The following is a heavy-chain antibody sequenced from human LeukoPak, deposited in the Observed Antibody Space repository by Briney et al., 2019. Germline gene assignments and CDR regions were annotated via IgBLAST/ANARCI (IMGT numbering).Heavy chain of an antibody. Sequence: GGSLRLSCVASGFTFSSYSMNWVRQAPGKGLEWVSSFSSSSSYIYYADSVKGRFTISRDNAKNSLYLQMNSLRAEDTAVYYCARDLAGYYDSSGYRAPTIDYWGQGTLVTVSS. CDR1: GFTFSSYS. CDR3: ARDLAGYYDSSGYRAPTIDY. D-gene: IGHD3-22*01. V-gene: IGHV3-21*01. J-gene: IGHJ4*02. CDR2: FSSSSSYI.